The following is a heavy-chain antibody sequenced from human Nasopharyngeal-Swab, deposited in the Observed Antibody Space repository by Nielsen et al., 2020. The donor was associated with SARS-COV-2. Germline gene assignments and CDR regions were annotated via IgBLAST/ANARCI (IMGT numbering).Heavy chain of an antibody. V-gene: IGHV6-1*01. J-gene: IGHJ4*02. CDR1: GDSVSSNNVG. D-gene: IGHD3-9*01. Sequence: SESLSLTCAISGDSVSSNNVGWNWLRQSPSRGLEWLGRTYYGSKWYNHYAPAVKSRVTIKPDTSKNQFSLQMDSATPEDSAVYYCARGFLQTGFDYWGQGTLVTVSS. CDR3: ARGFLQTGFDY. CDR2: TYYGSKWYN.